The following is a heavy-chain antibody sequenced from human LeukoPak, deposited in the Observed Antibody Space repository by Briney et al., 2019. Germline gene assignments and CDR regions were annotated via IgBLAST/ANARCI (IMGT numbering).Heavy chain of an antibody. CDR2: IRYDGSNK. CDR3: AKDRSGAYYDILTGYPLPDY. V-gene: IGHV3-30*02. CDR1: GFTFSSYG. J-gene: IGHJ4*02. D-gene: IGHD3-9*01. Sequence: GGSLRLSCAASGFTFSSYGMHWVRQAPGKGLEGVAFIRYDGSNKYYADSVKGRFTISRDNSKSTLYLQMNSLRAEDTAVYYCAKDRSGAYYDILTGYPLPDYWGQGTLVTVSS.